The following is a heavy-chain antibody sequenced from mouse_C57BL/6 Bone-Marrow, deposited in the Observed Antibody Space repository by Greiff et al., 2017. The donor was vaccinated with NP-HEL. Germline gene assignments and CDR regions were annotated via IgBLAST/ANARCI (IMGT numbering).Heavy chain of an antibody. CDR1: GYTFTSYW. V-gene: IGHV1-64*01. D-gene: IGHD2-5*01. CDR2: IHPNSGST. CDR3: ARRYYSNYGGDY. J-gene: IGHJ2*01. Sequence: QVHVKQPGAELVKPGASVKLSCKASGYTFTSYWMHWVKQRPGQGLEWIGMIHPNSGSTNYNEKFKSKATLTVDKSSSTAYMQLSSLTSEDSAVYYCARRYYSNYGGDYWGQGTTLTVSS.